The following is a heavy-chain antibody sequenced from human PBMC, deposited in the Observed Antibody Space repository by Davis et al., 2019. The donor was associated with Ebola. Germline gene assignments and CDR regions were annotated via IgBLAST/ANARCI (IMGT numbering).Heavy chain of an antibody. CDR3: ATRGP. D-gene: IGHD3-10*01. J-gene: IGHJ5*02. V-gene: IGHV3-53*01. CDR2: VHSVSGI. Sequence: GGSLRLSCSASGYTVGSDFMYWARQAPGKGLEWLSMVHSVSGIFYADSVRGRFTIYTDTSKNTLFLQMNSLRVDGTAVYYCATRGPWGQGTLVTVSS. CDR1: GYTVGSDF.